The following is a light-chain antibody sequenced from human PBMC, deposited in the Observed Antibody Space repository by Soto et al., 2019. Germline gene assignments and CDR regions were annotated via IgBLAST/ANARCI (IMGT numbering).Light chain of an antibody. Sequence: QSALTQPASVSGSPGQSITISCTGTNSDVGGYNFVSWYQQHPGKAPKLMIYEVSNRPSGVSDRFSGSKSGNTASLTISGLQADDEADYYCSSYTSSSTLVFGGGTKLTVL. J-gene: IGLJ2*01. CDR1: NSDVGGYNF. CDR2: EVS. V-gene: IGLV2-14*01. CDR3: SSYTSSSTLV.